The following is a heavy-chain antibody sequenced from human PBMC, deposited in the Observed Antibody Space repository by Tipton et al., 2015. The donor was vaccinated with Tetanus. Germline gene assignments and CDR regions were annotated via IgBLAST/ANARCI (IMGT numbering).Heavy chain of an antibody. CDR1: GGSSSNYY. V-gene: IGHV4-34*01. CDR3: APQGNVWGT. D-gene: IGHD3-16*01. CDR2: ISHSGST. Sequence: TLSLTCSFFGGSSSNYYWSWIRQPPGKGLEWIGEISHSGSTSYNVSLKSRVSISADRPKNQFSLKLSSVTAADTAVYYCAPQGNVWGTWGQGTLATVSS. J-gene: IGHJ4*02.